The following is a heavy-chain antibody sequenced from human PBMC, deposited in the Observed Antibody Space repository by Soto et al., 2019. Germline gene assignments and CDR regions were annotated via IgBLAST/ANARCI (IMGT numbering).Heavy chain of an antibody. V-gene: IGHV4-39*01. CDR1: GGSISSNNYF. CDR2: ISYSGRT. J-gene: IGHJ4*02. CDR3: ARHADLYYFDY. Sequence: QLQLQESGPGLVKPSETLSLTCTVSGGSISSNNYFWGWIRQPPGKALEWIGSISYSGRTYYTPSLKSRVTISADTSKNQCSLKLSSVTAADTAVYYCARHADLYYFDYWGQGTLVTVSS.